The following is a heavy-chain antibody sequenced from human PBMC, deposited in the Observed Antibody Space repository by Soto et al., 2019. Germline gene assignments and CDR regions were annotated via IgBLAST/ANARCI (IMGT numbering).Heavy chain of an antibody. Sequence: GGSLRLSCAASGFTFSSYSMNWVRQAPGKGLEWVSSISSSSSYIYYADSVRGRFTISRDNAKNSLYLQMNSLRAEDTAVYYCARAAPGVIFDYWGQGTLVTVSS. CDR3: ARAAPGVIFDY. V-gene: IGHV3-21*01. D-gene: IGHD3-10*01. CDR1: GFTFSSYS. J-gene: IGHJ4*02. CDR2: ISSSSSYI.